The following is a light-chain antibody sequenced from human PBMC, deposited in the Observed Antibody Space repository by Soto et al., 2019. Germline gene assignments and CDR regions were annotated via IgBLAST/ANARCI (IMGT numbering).Light chain of an antibody. Sequence: EIVMTQSPATLSVSPGERATLSCRASQSVSSNLAWYQQKPGQAPRLLIYGASTRATGIPARFSGSGSGTAFPLTLSILQSEDFAVYYCQQYNKWPPYTFGPGTKLEIK. J-gene: IGKJ2*01. V-gene: IGKV3-15*01. CDR3: QQYNKWPPYT. CDR2: GAS. CDR1: QSVSSN.